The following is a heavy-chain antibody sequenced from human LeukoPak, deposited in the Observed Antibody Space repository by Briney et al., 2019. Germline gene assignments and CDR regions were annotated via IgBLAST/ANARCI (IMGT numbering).Heavy chain of an antibody. CDR2: INHSGST. D-gene: IGHD2-2*02. CDR3: ARGFCSSTSCYTPWGPRYFDY. V-gene: IGHV4-34*01. J-gene: IGHJ4*02. CDR1: GGSFSGYY. Sequence: PSETLSLTCAVYGGSFSGYYWSWIRQPPGKGLEWIGEINHSGSTNYNPSLNSRVTISVDTPKNQFSLKLSSVTAADTAVYYCARGFCSSTSCYTPWGPRYFDYWGQGTLVTVSS.